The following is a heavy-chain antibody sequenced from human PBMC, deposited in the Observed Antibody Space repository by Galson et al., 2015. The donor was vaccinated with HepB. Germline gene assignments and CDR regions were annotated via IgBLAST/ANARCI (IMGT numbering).Heavy chain of an antibody. CDR1: GFTFRSYV. D-gene: IGHD1-26*01. J-gene: IGHJ4*02. Sequence: SLRLSCAASGFTFRSYVMNWVRQAPGKGLEWVSYISTTSTDIYYADSVKGRFAISRDNAKNSLYLQMNNLRDEDTAVYYCARWVSGATDYWGQGTLVTVSS. CDR3: ARWVSGATDY. CDR2: ISTTSTDI. V-gene: IGHV3-48*02.